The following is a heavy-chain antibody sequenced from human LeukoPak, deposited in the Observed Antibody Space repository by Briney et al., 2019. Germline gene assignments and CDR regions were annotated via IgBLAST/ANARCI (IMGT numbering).Heavy chain of an antibody. CDR2: ISGSGGST. D-gene: IGHD3-3*01. J-gene: IGHJ4*02. V-gene: IGHV3-23*01. Sequence: GGSLRLSCAASGFTFSSYAMSWARQAPGKGLEWVSAISGSGGSTYYADSVKGRFTISRDNSKNTLYLQMNSLRAEDTAVYYCARDWSGGRHFDYWGQGTLVTVSS. CDR3: ARDWSGGRHFDY. CDR1: GFTFSSYA.